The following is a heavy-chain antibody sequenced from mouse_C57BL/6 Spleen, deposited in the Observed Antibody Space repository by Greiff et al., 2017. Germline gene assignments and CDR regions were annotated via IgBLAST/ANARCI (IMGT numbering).Heavy chain of an antibody. V-gene: IGHV1-39*01. J-gene: IGHJ1*03. D-gene: IGHD1-1*01. Sequence: VQLQQSGPELVKPGASVTISCTASGYSFTDYNMNWVKQSNGKRLEWIGVINPNYGTTSYNQKFKGKATLTVDQSSSTAYMQLNSLTSEDSAVYYCARRDYYGSSSDWYFDVWGTGTTVTVSS. CDR3: ARRDYYGSSSDWYFDV. CDR1: GYSFTDYN. CDR2: INPNYGTT.